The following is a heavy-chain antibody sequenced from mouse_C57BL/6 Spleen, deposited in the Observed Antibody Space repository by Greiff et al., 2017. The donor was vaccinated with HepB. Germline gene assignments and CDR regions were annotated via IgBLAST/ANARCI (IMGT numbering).Heavy chain of an antibody. J-gene: IGHJ2*01. V-gene: IGHV1-18*01. D-gene: IGHD2-3*01. CDR1: GYTFTDYN. CDR2: INPNNGGT. Sequence: EVQLQQSGPELVKPGASVKIPCKASGYTFTDYNMDWVKQSHGKSLEWIGDINPNNGGTIYNQKFKGKATLTVDKSSSTAYMELRSLTSEDTAVYYSARIYDGYPYYFDYWGQGTTLTVSS. CDR3: ARIYDGYPYYFDY.